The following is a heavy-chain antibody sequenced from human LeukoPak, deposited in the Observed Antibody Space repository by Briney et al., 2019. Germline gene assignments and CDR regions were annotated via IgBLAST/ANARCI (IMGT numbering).Heavy chain of an antibody. D-gene: IGHD3-22*01. CDR2: INHSGST. J-gene: IGHJ4*02. CDR3: ARGLYYYDSSGPPAEFDY. Sequence: SETLSLTCAVYGGSFSGYYWSWIRQPPGKGLEWIGEINHSGSTNYNPSLKSRVTISVDTSKNQFSLKLSSVTAADTAVYYCARGLYYYDSSGPPAEFDYWGQGTLVTVSS. CDR1: GGSFSGYY. V-gene: IGHV4-34*01.